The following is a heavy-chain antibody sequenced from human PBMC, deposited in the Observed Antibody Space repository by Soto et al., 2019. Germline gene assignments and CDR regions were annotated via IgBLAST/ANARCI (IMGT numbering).Heavy chain of an antibody. CDR3: ARLNYYYDSSGYSPLRFEDV. CDR1: GYSFTSYW. J-gene: IGHJ6*02. D-gene: IGHD3-22*01. V-gene: IGHV5-10-1*01. CDR2: IDPSDSYT. Sequence: PGESLKISCKGSGYSFTSYWISWVRQMPGKGLEWMGRIDPSDSYTNYSPSFQGHVTISADKSISTAYLQWSSLKASDTAMYYCARLNYYYDSSGYSPLRFEDVWGQGTTVNVSS.